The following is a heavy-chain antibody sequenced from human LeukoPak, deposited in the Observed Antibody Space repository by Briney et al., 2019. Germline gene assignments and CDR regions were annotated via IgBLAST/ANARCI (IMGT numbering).Heavy chain of an antibody. V-gene: IGHV4-39*07. D-gene: IGHD5-24*01. CDR1: DGSINSRGYY. CDR3: ARENGWLQLSPFDY. Sequence: PSETLSLTCTVSDGSINSRGYYWAWIRQPPGKGLEWIGSISIYYSGSTYYNPSLKSRVTISVDTSKSQFSLKLSSVTAADTAVYYCARENGWLQLSPFDYWGQGTLVTVSS. CDR2: ISIYYSGST. J-gene: IGHJ4*02.